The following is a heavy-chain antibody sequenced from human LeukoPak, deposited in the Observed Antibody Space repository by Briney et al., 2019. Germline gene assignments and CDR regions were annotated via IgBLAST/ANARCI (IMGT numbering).Heavy chain of an antibody. D-gene: IGHD3-3*01. V-gene: IGHV4-30-2*01. J-gene: IGHJ4*02. CDR3: ARAGQDDDFWSWSKRGVYFYY. Sequence: PSQTLSLTCAVSGGSISSGGYSWSWLRQPPGKGLERIGYIYHSGNNYYNPSLESRVPISLARSKDQFSLALGSATAPAPVGYFYARAGQDDDFWSWSKRGVYFYYGGQGPLVTVP. CDR2: IYHSGNN. CDR1: GGSISSGGYS.